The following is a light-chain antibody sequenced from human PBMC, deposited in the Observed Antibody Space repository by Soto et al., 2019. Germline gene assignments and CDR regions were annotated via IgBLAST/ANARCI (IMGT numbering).Light chain of an antibody. J-gene: IGLJ2*01. V-gene: IGLV2-11*01. Sequence: QSALTQPRSVSGSPGQSVTISCTGTNSDVGHYNYVSWYQQHPGKAPKLIIFDVDKRPSGVPDRFSGSKSGNTASLTISGLQAEDDADYYCCSYAGSSWIFGGGTQLTVL. CDR2: DVD. CDR3: CSYAGSSWI. CDR1: NSDVGHYNY.